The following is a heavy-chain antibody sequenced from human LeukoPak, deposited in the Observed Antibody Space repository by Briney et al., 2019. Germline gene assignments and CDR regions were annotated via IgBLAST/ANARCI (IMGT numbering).Heavy chain of an antibody. CDR3: AKDWDDISAGDY. CDR2: ISYDGSNK. D-gene: IGHD3-9*01. Sequence: PGGSLRLSCAASGFTSSGYGMHWVRQAPGKGLEWVAVISYDGSNKYYADSVKGRFTISRDNSKNTLYLQMNSLRAEDTAVYYCAKDWDDISAGDYWGQGTLVTVSS. CDR1: GFTSSGYG. V-gene: IGHV3-30*18. J-gene: IGHJ4*02.